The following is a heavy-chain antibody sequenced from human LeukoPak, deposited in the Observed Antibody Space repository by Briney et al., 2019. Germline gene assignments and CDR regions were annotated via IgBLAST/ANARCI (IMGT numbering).Heavy chain of an antibody. CDR1: GFTFSDSA. J-gene: IGHJ5*02. CDR2: IRGKGYSDPP. Sequence: PGGSLRLSCAASGFTFSDSAIHWVRQASGKGLEWGGRIRGKGYSDPPAYAASVKGRFTISRGDSKSTAYLQMNRLKAEDTAVYYCTVPQSGGNWFDPWGPGTLVTVSS. V-gene: IGHV3-73*01. CDR3: TVPQSGGNWFDP. D-gene: IGHD3-16*01.